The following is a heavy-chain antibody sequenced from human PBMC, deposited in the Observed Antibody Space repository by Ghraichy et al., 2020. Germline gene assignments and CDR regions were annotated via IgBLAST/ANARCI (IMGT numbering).Heavy chain of an antibody. CDR1: GFTFSSYW. V-gene: IGHV3-74*01. CDR2: INSDGSST. D-gene: IGHD2-15*01. CDR3: VGSVVSVFDY. Sequence: GGSLRLSCAASGFTFSSYWMHWVRQAPGKGLVWVSHINSDGSSTSYADSVKGRLIISRDNAKNTLFLQMNSLRAEDTAVYYCVGSVVSVFDYWGQGTPVTVSS. J-gene: IGHJ4*02.